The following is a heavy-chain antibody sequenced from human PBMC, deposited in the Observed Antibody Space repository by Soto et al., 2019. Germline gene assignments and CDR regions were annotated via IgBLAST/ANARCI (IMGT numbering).Heavy chain of an antibody. CDR2: IYYSGST. Sequence: QVQLQESGPGLVKPSQTLSLTCTVSGGSISSGGYYWSWIRQHPGKGLEWIGYIYYSGSTYYNPSLKSXXTXSXXTSKNQFSLKLSSVTAADTAVYYCARETTYYYFDYWGQGTLVTVSS. J-gene: IGHJ4*02. D-gene: IGHD3-10*01. CDR1: GGSISSGGYY. V-gene: IGHV4-31*03. CDR3: ARETTYYYFDY.